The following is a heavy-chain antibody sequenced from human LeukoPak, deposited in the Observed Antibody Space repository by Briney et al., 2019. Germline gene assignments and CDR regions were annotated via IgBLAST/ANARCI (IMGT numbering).Heavy chain of an antibody. D-gene: IGHD3-16*01. Sequence: ASVKISCKVSGYTFDDYYMHWVQEAPGKGLEWMGLVDPEDGETIYAEKFQGRVTITADTSTDTAYMELSSLRSEDTAVYYCAIGPSLILVWGKGTTVTVSS. CDR3: AIGPSLILV. CDR2: VDPEDGET. J-gene: IGHJ6*04. CDR1: GYTFDDYY. V-gene: IGHV1-69-2*01.